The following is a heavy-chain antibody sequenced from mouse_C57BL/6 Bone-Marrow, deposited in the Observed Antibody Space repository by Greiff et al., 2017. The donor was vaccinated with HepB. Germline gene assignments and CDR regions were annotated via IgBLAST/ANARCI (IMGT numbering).Heavy chain of an antibody. CDR1: GFTFSSYG. CDR3: ARPLGFAY. CDR2: ISSGGSYT. D-gene: IGHD4-1*01. J-gene: IGHJ3*01. Sequence: EVMLVESGGDLVKPGGSLKLSCAASGFTFSSYGMSWVRQTPDKRLEWVATISSGGSYTYYPDSVKGRFTISRDNAKNTLYLQMSSLKSEDTAMYYCARPLGFAYWGQGTRVTVSA. V-gene: IGHV5-6*01.